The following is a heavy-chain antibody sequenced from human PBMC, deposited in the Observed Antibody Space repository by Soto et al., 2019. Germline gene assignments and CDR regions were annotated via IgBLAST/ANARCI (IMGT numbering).Heavy chain of an antibody. V-gene: IGHV1-69*01. D-gene: IGHD4-17*01. J-gene: IGHJ5*02. CDR2: IIPIFGTA. Sequence: QVQLVQSGAEVKKPGSSVKVSCKASGGTFSSYAISWVRQAPGQGLEWMGGIIPIFGTANYAQKFQGRVTITANESTSTAYMELSSLRSEDTAVYYCARERWDKGTTVTTKFDPWGQGTLVTVSS. CDR3: ARERWDKGTTVTTKFDP. CDR1: GGTFSSYA.